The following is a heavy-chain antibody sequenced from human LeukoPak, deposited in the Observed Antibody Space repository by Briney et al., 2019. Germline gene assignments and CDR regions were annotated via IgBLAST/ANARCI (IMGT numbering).Heavy chain of an antibody. Sequence: SETLSLTCTVSGGSISSYYWSWIRQPAGKGLEWIGRIYTSGSTNYNPSLKSRVTMSVDTSKNQFSLKLSSVTAADTAVYYCARDRASTVSSPGRFDPWAREPWSPSPQ. D-gene: IGHD4-17*01. V-gene: IGHV4-4*07. CDR3: ARDRASTVSSPGRFDP. J-gene: IGHJ5*02. CDR2: IYTSGST. CDR1: GGSISSYY.